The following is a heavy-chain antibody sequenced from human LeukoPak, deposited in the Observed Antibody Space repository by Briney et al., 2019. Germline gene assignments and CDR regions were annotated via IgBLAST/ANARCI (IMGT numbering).Heavy chain of an antibody. V-gene: IGHV3-48*01. CDR1: GFTFSTYN. Sequence: GGSLRLSCAASGFTFSTYNMNWVRQAPGKGLEWISYINADSSTIQYADSVRGRFTTSRDNAKNSLYLQMNSLRAEGTAVYYCVRDNSRGQSLGVIHWGQGTLVTVSS. CDR2: INADSSTI. CDR3: VRDNSRGQSLGVIH. D-gene: IGHD3-16*02. J-gene: IGHJ4*02.